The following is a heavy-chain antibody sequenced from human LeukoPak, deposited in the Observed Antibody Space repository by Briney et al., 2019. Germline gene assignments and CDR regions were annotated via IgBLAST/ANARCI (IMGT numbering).Heavy chain of an antibody. CDR3: ARLGSEYYDFWSGYYPTSNWFDP. V-gene: IGHV5-51*01. D-gene: IGHD3-3*01. CDR1: GYSFTSYW. Sequence: GESLKISCKGSGYSFTSYWIGCVRQMPGKGLEWMGIIYPGDSDTRYSPSFQGQVTISADKSISTAYLQWSSLKASDTDMYYCARLGSEYYDFWSGYYPTSNWFDPWGQGTLVTVSS. J-gene: IGHJ5*02. CDR2: IYPGDSDT.